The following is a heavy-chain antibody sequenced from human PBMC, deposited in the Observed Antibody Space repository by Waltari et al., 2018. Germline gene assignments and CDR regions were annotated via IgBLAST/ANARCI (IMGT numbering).Heavy chain of an antibody. CDR1: GFNFSSYG. J-gene: IGHJ3*02. D-gene: IGHD4-17*01. Sequence: QVQLVESGGGVVQPGGSLRLSCAASGFNFSSYGMHWVRPAPGKGLEWVAFIRYDGSNKYYADSVKGRFTISRDNSKNTLYLQMNSLRAEDTAVYYCAKVRGDYAIDAFDIWGQGTMVTVSS. CDR2: IRYDGSNK. V-gene: IGHV3-30*02. CDR3: AKVRGDYAIDAFDI.